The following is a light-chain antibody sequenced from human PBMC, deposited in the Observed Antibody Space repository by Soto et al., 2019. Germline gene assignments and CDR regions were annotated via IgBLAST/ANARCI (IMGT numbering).Light chain of an antibody. CDR3: RQYNNWSPRT. CDR2: DAS. V-gene: IGKV3-15*01. Sequence: VITPSPATLPFPPAERATLPCRASQSVKSSLAWYQQKPGQDARMLIYDASTRATSSPARCSSSGCGGEYTLTISSRQSEDYAVYYYRQYNNWSPRTFGQGTRLEIK. CDR1: QSVKSS. J-gene: IGKJ5*01.